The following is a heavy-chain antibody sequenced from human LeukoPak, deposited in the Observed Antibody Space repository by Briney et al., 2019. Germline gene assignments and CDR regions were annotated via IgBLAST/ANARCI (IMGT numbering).Heavy chain of an antibody. D-gene: IGHD3-10*01. CDR2: ISSSSSTI. V-gene: IGHV3-48*02. Sequence: GGSLRLSCAASGFTFSSYSMNWVRQAPGKGLEWVSYISSSSSTIYYADSVKGRFTISRDNAKNSLYLQMNSLRDEDTAVYYCARGGVRRLLWFGGYNWFDPWGQGTLVTVSS. J-gene: IGHJ5*02. CDR3: ARGGVRRLLWFGGYNWFDP. CDR1: GFTFSSYS.